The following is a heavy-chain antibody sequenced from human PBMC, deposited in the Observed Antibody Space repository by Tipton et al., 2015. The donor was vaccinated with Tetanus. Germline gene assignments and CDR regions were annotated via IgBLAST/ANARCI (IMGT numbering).Heavy chain of an antibody. J-gene: IGHJ3*01. D-gene: IGHD2-8*01. V-gene: IGHV4-4*08. Sequence: TLSLTCTVSGGSISNYYWSWIRQPPGKGLEWISYIFASGSTNYNPALKSRVTISMDTSKKQISLNLTSVTAADAAVYFCARRSYCTSTRCFDAFDLWGPGTRVTVSS. CDR1: GGSISNYY. CDR3: ARRSYCTSTRCFDAFDL. CDR2: IFASGST.